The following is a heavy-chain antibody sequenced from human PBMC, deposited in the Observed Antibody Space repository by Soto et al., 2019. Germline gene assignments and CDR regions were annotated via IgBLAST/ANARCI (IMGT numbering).Heavy chain of an antibody. CDR3: ARRLRFLEWLPTDDAFDI. D-gene: IGHD3-3*01. CDR2: IKQDGSEK. V-gene: IGHV3-7*01. CDR1: GFTFSSYW. J-gene: IGHJ3*02. Sequence: GGSLRLSCAASGFTFSSYWMSWVRQAPGKGLEWVANIKQDGSEKYYVDSVKGRFTISRDNAKNSLYLQMNSLRAEDTAVYYCARRLRFLEWLPTDDAFDIWGQGTMVTVSS.